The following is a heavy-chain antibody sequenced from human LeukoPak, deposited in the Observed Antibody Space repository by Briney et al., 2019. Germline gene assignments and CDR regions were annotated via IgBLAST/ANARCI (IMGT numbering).Heavy chain of an antibody. CDR2: INHSGST. D-gene: IGHD5-18*01. V-gene: IGHV4-34*01. CDR3: ARKGDVDTAMAGEFDY. J-gene: IGHJ4*02. Sequence: SETLSLTCAVYGGSFSGYYWSWIRQPPGKGLEWVGEINHSGSTNYNPSLKRRVTISVDTSKNQFSLKLSSVTAADTAVYYCARKGDVDTAMAGEFDYWGQGTLVTVSS. CDR1: GGSFSGYY.